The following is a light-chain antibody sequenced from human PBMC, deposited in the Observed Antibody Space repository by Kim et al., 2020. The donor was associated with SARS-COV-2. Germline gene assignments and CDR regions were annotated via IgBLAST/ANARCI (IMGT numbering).Light chain of an antibody. CDR3: QQSFGRPLT. CDR1: QGISTY. V-gene: IGKV1-39*01. CDR2: AAS. J-gene: IGKJ4*01. Sequence: DIQMTQSPSSLSASVGDRVTITCRASQGISTYLNWYQQKQGEVPNLLVYAASNLQGGVPSRFSGTGSGTDFTLTISSLQLEDFATYYCQQSFGRPLTFGGETKVDIK.